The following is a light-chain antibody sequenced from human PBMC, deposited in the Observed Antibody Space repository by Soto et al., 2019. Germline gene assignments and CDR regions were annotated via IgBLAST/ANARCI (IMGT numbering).Light chain of an antibody. Sequence: EIVLTQSPGTLSLSPGERATLPCRASQSVNNNYLAWYQQKPGQAPRLLIYGASSRATGIPARFSGSGSGTDFTLTISSLEPEDFAVYYCQQRSNWPPAFGQGTRLEIK. CDR2: GAS. CDR1: QSVNNNY. CDR3: QQRSNWPPA. J-gene: IGKJ5*01. V-gene: IGKV3D-20*02.